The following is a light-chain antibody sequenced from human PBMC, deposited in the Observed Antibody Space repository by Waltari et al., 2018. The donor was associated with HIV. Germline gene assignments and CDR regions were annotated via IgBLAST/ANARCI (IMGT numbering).Light chain of an antibody. Sequence: EIVLTKSPGTLSLSPGERATLSCRASQSVSSSYLAWYQQKPGQTPRLLIYAATSRANVIPDRFSSGGSGTDFTLSISRLEPEDFSVYYCQQYGISPPYSFDQGTKLEIK. J-gene: IGKJ2*03. CDR1: QSVSSSY. V-gene: IGKV3-20*01. CDR2: AAT. CDR3: QQYGISPPYS.